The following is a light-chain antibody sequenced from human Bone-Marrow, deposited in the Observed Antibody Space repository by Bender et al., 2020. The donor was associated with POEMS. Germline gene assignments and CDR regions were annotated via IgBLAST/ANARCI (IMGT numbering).Light chain of an antibody. CDR2: DVG. Sequence: QQHPGKAPKLMIYDVGHRPSGVSDRFSGSSSGNTASLTISGLQAEDEADYYCTSYGSTNNFLFGTGTKVTVL. V-gene: IGLV2-14*03. CDR3: TSYGSTNNFL. J-gene: IGLJ1*01.